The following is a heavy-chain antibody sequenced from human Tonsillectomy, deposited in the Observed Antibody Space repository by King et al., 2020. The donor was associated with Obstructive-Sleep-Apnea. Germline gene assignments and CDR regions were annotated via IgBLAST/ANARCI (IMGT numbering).Heavy chain of an antibody. CDR1: VGSFSGYY. V-gene: IGHV4-34*01. CDR3: ARSSWDV. J-gene: IGHJ6*02. CDR2: INHSGST. Sequence: VQLQQWGEGLLKPSETLALTCAVYVGSFSGYYWSWIRQPPGKGLEWIGEINHSGSTNYNPSLKSRVTISVDTSKNQFSLRLTSVTAADTAIYYCARSSWDVWGQGTTVIVS.